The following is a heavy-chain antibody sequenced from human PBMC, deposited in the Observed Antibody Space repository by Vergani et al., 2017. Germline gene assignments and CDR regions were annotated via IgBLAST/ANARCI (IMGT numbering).Heavy chain of an antibody. V-gene: IGHV3-9*01. CDR1: GFTFDDYA. D-gene: IGHD2-8*01. J-gene: IGHJ6*03. CDR2: INWNSETI. Sequence: EVQLVESGGGLVKPGGSLRLSCAASGFTFDDYAMHWVRQAPGKGLEWVSAINWNSETITYADSVKGRFTISRDNSKNTLYLQMNNLRAADTAVYYCARSGYCAHGVCYMTYYYYMDVWGKGTAVTVSS. CDR3: ARSGYCAHGVCYMTYYYYMDV.